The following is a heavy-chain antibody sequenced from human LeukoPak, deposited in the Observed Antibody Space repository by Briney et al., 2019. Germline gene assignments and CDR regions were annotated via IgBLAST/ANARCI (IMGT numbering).Heavy chain of an antibody. CDR1: GFTFSSYA. J-gene: IGHJ4*02. CDR2: ISGSGGST. Sequence: GGSLRLSCAASGFTFSSYAMSWVRQAPGKGLEWVSAISGSGGSTYYADSVKGRFTISRDNSKNTLYLQMNSLRAEDTAVYYFAKDLGLVRGFRWGQGTLVTVSS. CDR3: AKDLGLVRGFR. V-gene: IGHV3-23*01. D-gene: IGHD3-10*01.